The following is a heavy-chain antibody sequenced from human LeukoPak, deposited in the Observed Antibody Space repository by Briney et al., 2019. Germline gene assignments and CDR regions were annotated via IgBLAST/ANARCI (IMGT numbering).Heavy chain of an antibody. Sequence: PGGSLRLSCAASGFTFNTYWMHWVRQAPGRGLVWVSRINFDGSTTDYADSVKGRFTISRDNAKNTLYLQMNSLRAEDTALYYCARDFFVDCWGQGTLVTVSS. D-gene: IGHD2/OR15-2a*01. CDR2: INFDGSTT. CDR1: GFTFNTYW. J-gene: IGHJ4*02. V-gene: IGHV3-74*01. CDR3: ARDFFVDC.